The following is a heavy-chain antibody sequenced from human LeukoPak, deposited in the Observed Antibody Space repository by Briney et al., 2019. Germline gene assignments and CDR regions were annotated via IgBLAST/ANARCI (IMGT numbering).Heavy chain of an antibody. CDR3: ARDLRQTTHTRPRSFDY. Sequence: GGSLRLSCAASGFTFSSYTMNWVRQAPGKGLEWVSSISSSSSYKYYADSVKGRFTISRDNAKNSLYLQMNSLKAEDTAVYYCARDLRQTTHTRPRSFDYWGQGTLVTVSS. D-gene: IGHD1-14*01. CDR2: ISSSSSYK. V-gene: IGHV3-21*01. CDR1: GFTFSSYT. J-gene: IGHJ4*02.